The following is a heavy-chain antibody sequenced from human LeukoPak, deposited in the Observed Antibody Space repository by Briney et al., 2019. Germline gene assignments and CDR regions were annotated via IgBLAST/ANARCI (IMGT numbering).Heavy chain of an antibody. CDR3: ARDLGDIVVVVAATLNY. CDR1: GFTFSSYW. CDR2: IKQDGSEK. V-gene: IGHV3-7*01. D-gene: IGHD2-15*01. J-gene: IGHJ4*02. Sequence: GGSLRLSCAASGFTFSSYWMSWVRQAPGKGLEWVANIKQDGSEKYYVDSVKGRFTISRDNAKNSLYLQMNSLRAEDTAVYYCARDLGDIVVVVAATLNYWGQGTLVTVSS.